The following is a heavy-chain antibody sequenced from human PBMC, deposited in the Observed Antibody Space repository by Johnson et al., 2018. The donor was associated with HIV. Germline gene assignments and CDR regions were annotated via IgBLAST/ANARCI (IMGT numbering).Heavy chain of an antibody. CDR1: GFTFSSYD. J-gene: IGHJ3*02. Sequence: VQVVESGGGLVQPGGSLRLSCAASGFTFSSYDMHWVRQATGKGLEWVSAIGTAGDTYYPGSVKGRFTISRDNARNSLSLEMNSLSAEDTAVYYCARGRKGYCSGGSCFPHDVFDMWGQGTMVTVSS. D-gene: IGHD2-15*01. CDR3: ARGRKGYCSGGSCFPHDVFDM. V-gene: IGHV3-13*01. CDR2: IGTAGDT.